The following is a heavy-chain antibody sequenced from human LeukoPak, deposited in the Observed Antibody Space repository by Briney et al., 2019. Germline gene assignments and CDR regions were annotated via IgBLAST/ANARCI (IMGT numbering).Heavy chain of an antibody. Sequence: GGPLSLLCAACGFPFSSYTMTGLRQAPPRDLEGVSSISSSSSYIYYADSVKGRFTISRDNAKNSLYLQMNSLRAEDTAVYYCARDSLRQDSSSGNFDYWGQGTLVTVSS. CDR2: ISSSSSYI. V-gene: IGHV3-21*01. CDR1: GFPFSSYT. D-gene: IGHD6-13*01. CDR3: ARDSLRQDSSSGNFDY. J-gene: IGHJ4*02.